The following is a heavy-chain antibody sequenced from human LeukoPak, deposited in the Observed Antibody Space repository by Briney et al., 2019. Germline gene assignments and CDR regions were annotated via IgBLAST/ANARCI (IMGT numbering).Heavy chain of an antibody. Sequence: SETLSLTCTVSGGSISNYYWSWIRQPPGKGLEWIGEINHSGSTNYNPSLKSRVTISVDTSKNQFSLKLSSVTAADTAVYYCARRVRYCSSTSCAFDIWGQGTMVTVSS. CDR3: ARRVRYCSSTSCAFDI. J-gene: IGHJ3*02. CDR1: GGSISNYY. D-gene: IGHD2-2*01. CDR2: INHSGST. V-gene: IGHV4-34*01.